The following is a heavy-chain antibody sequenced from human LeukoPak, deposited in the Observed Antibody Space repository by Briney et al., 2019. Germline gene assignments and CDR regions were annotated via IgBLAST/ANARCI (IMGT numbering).Heavy chain of an antibody. CDR3: AKCSTSAYTTGWCNWIDP. Sequence: GGSLRLSCVASGFTFTSDAMNWVRQAPGKGLEWVSSTVSRGTTQYADSVKGRFTVSRDTSKNTLYLQMSSLRADDTAVYYCAKCSTSAYTTGWCNWIDPWGQGTLVTVSS. V-gene: IGHV3-23*01. D-gene: IGHD6-19*01. CDR2: TVSRGTT. CDR1: GFTFTSDA. J-gene: IGHJ5*02.